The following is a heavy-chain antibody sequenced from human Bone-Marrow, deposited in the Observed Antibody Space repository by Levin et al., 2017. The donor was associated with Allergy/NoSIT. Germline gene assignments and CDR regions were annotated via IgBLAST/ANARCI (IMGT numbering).Heavy chain of an antibody. CDR3: ARKCGAAGDY. J-gene: IGHJ4*02. D-gene: IGHD3-10*01. V-gene: IGHV3-21*01. CDR2: ISSSSSYI. Sequence: GESLKISCAASGFTFSSYSMNWVRQAPGKGLEWVSSISSSSSYIYYADSVKGRFTISRDNAKNSLYLQMNSLRAEDTAVYYCARKCGAAGDYWGQGTLVTVSS. CDR1: GFTFSSYS.